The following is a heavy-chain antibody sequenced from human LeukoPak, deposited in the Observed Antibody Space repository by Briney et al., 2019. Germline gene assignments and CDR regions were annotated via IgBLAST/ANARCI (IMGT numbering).Heavy chain of an antibody. CDR1: GFTFSSYS. CDR3: ARDLWFGEELDP. D-gene: IGHD3-10*01. V-gene: IGHV3-21*01. J-gene: IGHJ5*02. Sequence: GGSLRLSCAASGFTFSSYSMTWVRQAPGKGLEWVSSISSSSSYIYYADSVKGRFTISRDNAKNSLYLQMNSLRAEDTAVCYCARDLWFGEELDPWGQGTLVTVSS. CDR2: ISSSSSYI.